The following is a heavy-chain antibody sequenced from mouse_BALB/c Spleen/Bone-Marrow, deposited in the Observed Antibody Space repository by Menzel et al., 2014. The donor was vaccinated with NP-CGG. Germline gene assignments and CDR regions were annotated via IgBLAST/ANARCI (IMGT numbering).Heavy chain of an antibody. D-gene: IGHD2-14*01. J-gene: IGHJ4*01. CDR3: ARTGKVRNAMDY. CDR1: GYTFTDYA. V-gene: IGHV1S137*01. Sequence: QAHLKDSGAELVRPGVSVKISCKGSGYTFTDYAMHWVKQSHAKSLEWIGLISNYYGDASYNQKFKGKATMTVDKSSSTAYMELARLTAEDSAIYYCARTGKVRNAMDYWGQGTSVTIS. CDR2: ISNYYGDA.